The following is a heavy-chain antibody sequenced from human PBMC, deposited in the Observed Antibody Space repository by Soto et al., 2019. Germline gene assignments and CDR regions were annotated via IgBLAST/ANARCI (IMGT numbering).Heavy chain of an antibody. V-gene: IGHV1-46*02. CDR1: GYTFNSYY. CDR3: ARVSSWSCFDY. CDR2: INPSGGST. D-gene: IGHD6-13*01. J-gene: IGHJ4*02. Sequence: ASVKVSCKASGYTFNSYYMYWVRQAPGQGLEWMGIINPSGGSTSYAQKFQGRVTMTRDTSTSTVYMDLSSLRSEDTAVYYCARVSSWSCFDYWGQGTLVTVSS.